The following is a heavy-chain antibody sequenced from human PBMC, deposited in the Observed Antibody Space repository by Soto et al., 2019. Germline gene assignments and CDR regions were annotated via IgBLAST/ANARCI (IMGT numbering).Heavy chain of an antibody. CDR2: ISGSGGST. D-gene: IGHD2-2*02. CDR1: GFTFSSYA. J-gene: IGHJ5*02. CDR3: AKYPSKLYCSSTSCYKDWFDP. Sequence: GSLRLSCAASGFTFSSYAMSWVRQAPGKGLEWVSAISGSGGSTYYADSVKGRFTISRDNSKNTLYLQMNSLRAEDTAVYYCAKYPSKLYCSSTSCYKDWFDPWGQGTLVTVSS. V-gene: IGHV3-23*01.